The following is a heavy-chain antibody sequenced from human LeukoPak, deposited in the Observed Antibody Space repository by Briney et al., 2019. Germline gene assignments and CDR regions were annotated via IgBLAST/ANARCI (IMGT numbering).Heavy chain of an antibody. Sequence: GASVKVSCKASGYTFTSYDINWVRQATGQGLEWMGWISAYNGNTNYAEKLQGRVTMTTDTSTSTAYMELRSLRSDDTAVYYCARGGYFLYYFDYWGQGTLVTVSS. V-gene: IGHV1-18*01. D-gene: IGHD3-22*01. CDR3: ARGGYFLYYFDY. J-gene: IGHJ4*02. CDR1: GYTFTSYD. CDR2: ISAYNGNT.